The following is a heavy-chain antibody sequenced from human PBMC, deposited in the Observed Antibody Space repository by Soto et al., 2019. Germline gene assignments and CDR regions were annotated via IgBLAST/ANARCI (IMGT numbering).Heavy chain of an antibody. D-gene: IGHD3-10*01. Sequence: GESLKISCKGSGYSFTSYWIGWVRQMPGKGLEWMGIIYPGDSDTRYSPSFQGQVTISADKSISTAYLQWSSLKASDTAMYYCARGLIWFGELEAYYYYGMDVWGQGTTVTVSS. J-gene: IGHJ6*02. CDR1: GYSFTSYW. V-gene: IGHV5-51*01. CDR2: IYPGDSDT. CDR3: ARGLIWFGELEAYYYYGMDV.